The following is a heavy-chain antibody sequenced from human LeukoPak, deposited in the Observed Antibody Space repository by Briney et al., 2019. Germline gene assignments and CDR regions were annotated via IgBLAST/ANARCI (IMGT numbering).Heavy chain of an antibody. CDR1: GFTFSGYS. D-gene: IGHD2-15*01. V-gene: IGHV3-49*04. CDR2: IRGKGYGGAT. J-gene: IGHJ4*02. CDR3: TRERRYCSGGSCTNRRFDY. Sequence: GGSLRLSCAASGFTFSGYSMNWVRQAPGKGLEWVSFIRGKGYGGATEYAASVKGRFTISRDDSKSIAYLQMNSLKTEDTAVYYCTRERRYCSGGSCTNRRFDYWGQGTLVTVSS.